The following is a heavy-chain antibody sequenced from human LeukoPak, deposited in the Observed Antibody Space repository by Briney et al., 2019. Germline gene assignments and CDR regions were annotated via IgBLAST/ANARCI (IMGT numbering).Heavy chain of an antibody. Sequence: ASVKVSCKVSGFAFTEMSIHWGRQTPRKGLEWMGGFDPESGERVYAQSFRGRVTLSEDTSTDTAYMELSSLTSEDTAVYYCADFGVVTHWFDPWGQGTLVTVSS. V-gene: IGHV1-24*01. D-gene: IGHD3-3*01. CDR2: FDPESGER. CDR3: ADFGVVTHWFDP. J-gene: IGHJ5*02. CDR1: GFAFTEMS.